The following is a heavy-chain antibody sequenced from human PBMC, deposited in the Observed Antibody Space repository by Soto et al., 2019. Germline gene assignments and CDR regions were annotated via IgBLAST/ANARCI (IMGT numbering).Heavy chain of an antibody. J-gene: IGHJ4*02. CDR2: LVVGSGNT. D-gene: IGHD3-3*01. Sequence: SVKVSCKTSGFMFTSSAVQWVRQARGQRLEWIGWLVVGSGNTHYAQHFQERVTLTRDMSTGTAYMELSSLRSEDTAVYYCAAVPVLRFLQWLPAYFDYWGQGTLVTVSS. CDR1: GFMFTSSA. CDR3: AAVPVLRFLQWLPAYFDY. V-gene: IGHV1-58*01.